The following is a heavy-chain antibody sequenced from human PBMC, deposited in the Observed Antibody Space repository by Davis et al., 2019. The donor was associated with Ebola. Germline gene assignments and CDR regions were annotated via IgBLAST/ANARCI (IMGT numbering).Heavy chain of an antibody. J-gene: IGHJ4*02. D-gene: IGHD3-22*01. Sequence: GESLKISCAASGFIVGDKYMSWVRQAPGKGLEWVSYISNSSNTIYYADSVKGRFTISRDDAKNSLFLQMNSLRTEDTAVYYCAREVDSSGYVLWGQGTLVTVSS. CDR1: GFIVGDKY. CDR2: ISNSSNTI. CDR3: AREVDSSGYVL. V-gene: IGHV3-11*04.